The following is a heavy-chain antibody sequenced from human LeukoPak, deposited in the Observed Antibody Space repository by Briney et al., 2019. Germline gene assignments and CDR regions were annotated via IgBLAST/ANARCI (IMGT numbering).Heavy chain of an antibody. J-gene: IGHJ4*02. CDR2: INHSGST. V-gene: IGHV4-34*01. CDR1: GGSFSGYY. CDR3: ARGKYDSSGYPPPLRFFDY. Sequence: PSETLSLTCAVHGGSFSGYYWSWIRQPPGKGLEWIGEINHSGSTNYNPSLKSRVTISVDTSKNQFSLKLSSVTAADTAVYYCARGKYDSSGYPPPLRFFDYWGQGTLVTVSS. D-gene: IGHD3-22*01.